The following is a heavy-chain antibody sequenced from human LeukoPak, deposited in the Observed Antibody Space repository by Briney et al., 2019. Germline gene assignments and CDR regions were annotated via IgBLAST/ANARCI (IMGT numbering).Heavy chain of an antibody. Sequence: GGSLRLSCTASEFTFGSYAMSWVRQAPGKGLEWVSTISGSGGTTYYADSVKGRFTISRDNPKNTLYLQMNSLRAEDTAVYYCAKRIAVAGMWYYFDYWGQGSLVTVSS. D-gene: IGHD6-19*01. CDR3: AKRIAVAGMWYYFDY. V-gene: IGHV3-23*01. CDR1: EFTFGSYA. CDR2: ISGSGGTT. J-gene: IGHJ4*02.